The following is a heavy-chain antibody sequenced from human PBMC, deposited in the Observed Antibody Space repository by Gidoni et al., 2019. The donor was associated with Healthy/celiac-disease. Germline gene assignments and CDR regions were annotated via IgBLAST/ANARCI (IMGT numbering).Heavy chain of an antibody. CDR2: ISSSSSYI. Sequence: EVQLVESGGGLVKPGGSLRLSCAASGFTFSRYSMNWVRQAPGKGLEWVSSISSSSSYIYYADSVNGRFTISRDNAKTSLYLQMHSLSAEDTAVYYCARLPDYYDSSGYAYYYYGMDVWGQGTTVTVSS. CDR3: ARLPDYYDSSGYAYYYYGMDV. V-gene: IGHV3-21*01. CDR1: GFTFSRYS. J-gene: IGHJ6*02. D-gene: IGHD3-22*01.